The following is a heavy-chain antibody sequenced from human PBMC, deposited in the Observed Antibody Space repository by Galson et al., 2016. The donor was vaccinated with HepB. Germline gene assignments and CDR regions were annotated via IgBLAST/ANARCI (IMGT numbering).Heavy chain of an antibody. CDR1: GFSLTTSGLG. J-gene: IGHJ4*02. D-gene: IGHD2-2*01. Sequence: PALVKPTQTLTLTCSLSGFSLTTSGLGVGWARQPPGKALEWLALIYWAGDKRYNPSLKTNLTISRDTSKNQVVLTSTNVDPVDTATYYCAHKRPECFFDFWGQGTLVTVSS. V-gene: IGHV2-5*02. CDR3: AHKRPECFFDF. CDR2: IYWAGDK.